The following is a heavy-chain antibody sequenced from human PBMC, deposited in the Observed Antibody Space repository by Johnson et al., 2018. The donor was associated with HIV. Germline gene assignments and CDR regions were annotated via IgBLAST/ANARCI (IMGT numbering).Heavy chain of an antibody. V-gene: IGHV3-30*18. J-gene: IGHJ3*02. CDR1: GFTFSSYG. Sequence: QVQLVESGGGVVQPGRSLRLSCSVSGFTFSSYGMHWVRQAPGKGLEWVAFIQYDGSNKYYADSVKGRFTISRDNSKNTLYLQMNSLRPEDTAVYYCAEDLPSGWDGGDAFDIWGQGTMVIVSS. CDR3: AEDLPSGWDGGDAFDI. CDR2: IQYDGSNK. D-gene: IGHD6-19*01.